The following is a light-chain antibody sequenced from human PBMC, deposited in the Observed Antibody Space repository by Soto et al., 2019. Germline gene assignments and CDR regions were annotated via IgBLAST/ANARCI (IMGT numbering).Light chain of an antibody. CDR3: QAWDGSALV. Sequence: SYELTQPPSVSVSPGQTASITCSGDKLGDKYASWYQQKPGQSPVLVIYQDIKRPSGIPERFSGSNSGNTATLTISGTQAMDEADYYCQAWDGSALVFGGGTQLTV. CDR2: QDI. J-gene: IGLJ2*01. V-gene: IGLV3-1*01. CDR1: KLGDKY.